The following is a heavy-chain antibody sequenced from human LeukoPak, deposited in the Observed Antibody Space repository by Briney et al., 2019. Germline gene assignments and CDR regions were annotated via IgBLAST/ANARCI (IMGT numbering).Heavy chain of an antibody. J-gene: IGHJ4*02. CDR2: ISGDGGST. CDR3: AKGPTLKSGRPFDY. V-gene: IGHV3-43*02. D-gene: IGHD1-26*01. Sequence: GGSLRLSCAASGFTFDDYAMHWVRQAPGKGLEWVSLISGDGGSTYYADSVKGRFTISRDNSKNSLYLQMNSLRTEDTALYFLAKGPTLKSGRPFDYWGQGTLVTVSS. CDR1: GFTFDDYA.